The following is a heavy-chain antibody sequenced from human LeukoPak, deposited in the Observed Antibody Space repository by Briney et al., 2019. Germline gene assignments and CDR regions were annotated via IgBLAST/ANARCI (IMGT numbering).Heavy chain of an antibody. D-gene: IGHD2-2*01. CDR2: ISAYNGNT. Sequence: ASVKVSCKASGYTFTSYGISWVRQAPGQGLEWMGWISAYNGNTNYAQKLQGRVTMTTDTSTSTAYMELRSLRSDDTAVYYCARGVVCSPAQSTSCQWGDAFDIWGQGTMVTVSS. J-gene: IGHJ3*02. CDR3: ARGVVCSPAQSTSCQWGDAFDI. V-gene: IGHV1-18*01. CDR1: GYTFTSYG.